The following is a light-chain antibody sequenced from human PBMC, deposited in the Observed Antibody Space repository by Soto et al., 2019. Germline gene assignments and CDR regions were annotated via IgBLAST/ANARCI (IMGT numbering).Light chain of an antibody. CDR1: SGHSSYA. CDR2: VNMDGSH. V-gene: IGLV4-69*01. J-gene: IGLJ3*02. CDR3: QTLGAGFRV. Sequence: QLVLTQSPSASASLGASVKLTCTLSSGHSSYAITWLQQQPEKGPRYLMKVNMDGSHSKGDGIPDRFSGSSSGTERYLTISSLQSEDEAHYYCQTLGAGFRVFGGGTKLTVL.